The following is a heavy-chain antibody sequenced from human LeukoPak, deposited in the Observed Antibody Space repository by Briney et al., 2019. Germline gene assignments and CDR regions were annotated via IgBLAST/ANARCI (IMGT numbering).Heavy chain of an antibody. D-gene: IGHD3-10*01. CDR2: IYSGGNT. CDR1: GFTVSSNY. V-gene: IGHV3-53*01. CDR3: VRDPDGSGQLPLDH. J-gene: IGHJ4*02. Sequence: GGSLRLSCAASGFTVSSNYMNWVRQAPGKGLDWVSIIYSGGNTDYADSVKGRFTISRDNSKNTLYLQTNSLRAEDTAVYYCVRDPDGSGQLPLDHWGQGTLVTVSS.